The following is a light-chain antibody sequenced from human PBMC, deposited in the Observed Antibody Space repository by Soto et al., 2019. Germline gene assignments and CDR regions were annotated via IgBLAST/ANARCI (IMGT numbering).Light chain of an antibody. CDR3: QQYTGPPTT. CDR2: GTS. J-gene: IGKJ5*01. Sequence: EVVLTQSPGTLSLSPVERATLACRASQSVGSSYLAWYQQKPGQAPRVLIYGTSSRATGIPDRFSGSGSGTDFTLTISRLEPEDSAVYFCQQYTGPPTTFGQGTRLEIK. V-gene: IGKV3-20*01. CDR1: QSVGSSY.